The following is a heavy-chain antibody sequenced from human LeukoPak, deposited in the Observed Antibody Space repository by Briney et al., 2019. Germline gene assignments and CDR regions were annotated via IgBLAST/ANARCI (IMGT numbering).Heavy chain of an antibody. J-gene: IGHJ4*02. V-gene: IGHV4-30-2*01. CDR1: GGSVSSGSYS. Sequence: SETLSLTCTVSGGSVSSGSYSWSWIRQPPGKGLEWIGYIYHSGSTYYNPSLKSRVTISVDRSKNQFSLKLSSVTAADTAVYYCASTYSGSYYFDYWGQGTLVTVSS. CDR2: IYHSGST. CDR3: ASTYSGSYYFDY. D-gene: IGHD1-26*01.